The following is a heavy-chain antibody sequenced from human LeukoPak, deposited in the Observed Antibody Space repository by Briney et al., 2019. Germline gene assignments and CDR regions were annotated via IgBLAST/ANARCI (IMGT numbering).Heavy chain of an antibody. Sequence: SETLSLTCAVSGYSISSGYYWGWIRQPPGKGLEWIGSIYHSGSTYYNPSLKSRVTISVDTSKNQFSLKLSSVTAADTAVYYCATTGTKSDYWVQGTLVTVSS. V-gene: IGHV4-38-2*01. CDR2: IYHSGST. D-gene: IGHD1-7*01. CDR3: ATTGTKSDY. J-gene: IGHJ4*02. CDR1: GYSISSGYY.